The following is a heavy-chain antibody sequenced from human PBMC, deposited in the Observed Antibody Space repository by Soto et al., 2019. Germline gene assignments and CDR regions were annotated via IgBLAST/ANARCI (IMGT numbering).Heavy chain of an antibody. CDR3: AKASHCNKGRCSLGLIGARAFDI. D-gene: IGHD2-8*01. CDR1: GLTFSAYG. J-gene: IGHJ3*02. CDR2: ISYDGSKK. Sequence: GGSLRLSCEASGLTFSAYGMHWVRQAPGKGLEWVATISYDGSKKYFGDSVKGRFTTSRDNSKSTLYLEMNSLRTEDTAVYYCAKASHCNKGRCSLGLIGARAFDIWGQGTMVTVSS. V-gene: IGHV3-30*18.